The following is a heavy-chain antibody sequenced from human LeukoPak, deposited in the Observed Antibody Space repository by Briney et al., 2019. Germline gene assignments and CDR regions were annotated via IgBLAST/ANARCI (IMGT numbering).Heavy chain of an antibody. Sequence: GGSLRLSCAASGFTFSSYAMSWVRQAPGEGLEWVSAISGSGGSTYYADSVKVRFPIYRDNSKNTLYLQMNSLRAEDTAVYYCAKDLHRHSGWFDPWGQGTLVTVSS. V-gene: IGHV3-23*01. CDR2: ISGSGGST. CDR3: AKDLHRHSGWFDP. CDR1: GFTFSSYA. J-gene: IGHJ5*02. D-gene: IGHD2-21*01.